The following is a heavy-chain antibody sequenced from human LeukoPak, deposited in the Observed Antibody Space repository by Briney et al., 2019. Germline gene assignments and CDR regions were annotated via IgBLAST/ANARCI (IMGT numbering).Heavy chain of an antibody. CDR3: AKYSGNAYFDY. CDR2: ISGSGGST. D-gene: IGHD1-1*01. CDR1: GFTFSSHA. Sequence: GGSLRLSCAASGFTFSSHAMTWVRQAPGKGLEWVSSISGSGGSTPYADSVKGRFTISRDNSKNTLYLQMNSLRAEDTAVYYCAKYSGNAYFDYWGQGTLVTVSS. V-gene: IGHV3-23*01. J-gene: IGHJ4*02.